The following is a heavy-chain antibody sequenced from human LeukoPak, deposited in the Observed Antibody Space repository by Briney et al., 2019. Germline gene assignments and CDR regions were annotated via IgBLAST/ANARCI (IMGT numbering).Heavy chain of an antibody. CDR1: GFTFSRYW. CDR3: AREPTGSGYYYYYMDV. J-gene: IGHJ6*03. D-gene: IGHD1-1*01. Sequence: GGSLRLSCAASGFTFSRYWMHWVRQAPGKGLVWVSRINSDGSSTSYADSVKGRFTISRDNAKNTLYLQMNSLRAKDTAVYYCAREPTGSGYYYYYMDVWGKGTTVTVSS. V-gene: IGHV3-74*01. CDR2: INSDGSST.